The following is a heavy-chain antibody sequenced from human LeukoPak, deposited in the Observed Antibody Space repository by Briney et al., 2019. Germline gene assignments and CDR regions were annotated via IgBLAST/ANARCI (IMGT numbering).Heavy chain of an antibody. Sequence: PGGSLRLSCAASGFTVSSNYMSWVRQAPGKGLEWVSGISGGGGSTYYADSVKGRFTISRDNSKNTVYLQMNSLRAEDTAVYYCAKNSGWYWYDAFDIWGQGTMVTVSS. CDR3: AKNSGWYWYDAFDI. V-gene: IGHV3-23*01. J-gene: IGHJ3*02. CDR2: ISGGGGST. D-gene: IGHD6-19*01. CDR1: GFTVSSNY.